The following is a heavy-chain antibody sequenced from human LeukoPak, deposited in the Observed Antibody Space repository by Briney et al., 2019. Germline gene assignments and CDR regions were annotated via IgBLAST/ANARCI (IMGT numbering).Heavy chain of an antibody. CDR3: ARAPKGYYYDSSGYNAFDI. V-gene: IGHV4-59*01. CDR2: IYYSGST. D-gene: IGHD3-22*01. CDR1: GGSISSYY. J-gene: IGHJ3*02. Sequence: SETLSLTCTASGGSISSYYWSWIRQPPGKGLEWIGYIYYSGSTNYNPSLKSRVTISVDTSKNQFSLKLSSVTAADTAVYYCARAPKGYYYDSSGYNAFDIWGQGTMVTVSS.